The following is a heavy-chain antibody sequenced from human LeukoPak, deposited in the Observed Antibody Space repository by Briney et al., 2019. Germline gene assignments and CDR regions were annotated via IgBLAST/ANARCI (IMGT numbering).Heavy chain of an antibody. CDR1: GYTFTSYG. Sequence: ASVKVSCKASGYTFTSYGISWVRQAPGQGLEWMGWISAYNGNTNYAQKLQGRVTMTTDTSTSTAYMELRSLRSDDTAVYYCARAGRGSVWGSPRNSYDAFDIWGQGTMVTVSS. CDR2: ISAYNGNT. J-gene: IGHJ3*02. D-gene: IGHD3-16*01. V-gene: IGHV1-18*01. CDR3: ARAGRGSVWGSPRNSYDAFDI.